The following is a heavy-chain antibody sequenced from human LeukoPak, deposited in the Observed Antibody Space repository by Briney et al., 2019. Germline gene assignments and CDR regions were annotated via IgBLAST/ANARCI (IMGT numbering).Heavy chain of an antibody. J-gene: IGHJ4*02. V-gene: IGHV1-18*01. CDR3: ARVRMVSMVRGVTKGPIDY. D-gene: IGHD3-10*01. CDR1: GYTFTSYG. Sequence: GASVKVSCKASGYTFTSYGISWVRQAPGQGLEWMGWISAYNGNTNYAQKPQGRVTMTTDTSTSTAYMELRSLRSDDTAVYYCARVRMVSMVRGVTKGPIDYWGQGTLVTVSS. CDR2: ISAYNGNT.